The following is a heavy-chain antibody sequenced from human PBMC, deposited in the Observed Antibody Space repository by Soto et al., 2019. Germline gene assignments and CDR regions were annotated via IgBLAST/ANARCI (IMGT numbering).Heavy chain of an antibody. CDR3: ARFLVVVVAAADLSYNFDY. V-gene: IGHV4-39*01. CDR1: GDSISSNTYY. CDR2: IYYSGST. D-gene: IGHD2-15*01. J-gene: IGHJ4*02. Sequence: PSETLSLTCTVSGDSISSNTYYWGWIRQPPGKGLEWIGNIYYSGSTYYNPSLKSRVTISVDTSKNQFSLRLGSVTAADTAVYYCARFLVVVVAAADLSYNFDYWGQGTLVTVSS.